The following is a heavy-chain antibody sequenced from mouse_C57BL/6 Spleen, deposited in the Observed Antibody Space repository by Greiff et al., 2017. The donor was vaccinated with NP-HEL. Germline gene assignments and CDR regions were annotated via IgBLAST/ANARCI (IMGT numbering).Heavy chain of an antibody. CDR3: TRGNYGSGGYAMDY. CDR2: ISSGGDYI. V-gene: IGHV5-9-1*02. D-gene: IGHD1-1*01. Sequence: EVQGVESGEGLVKPGGSLKLSCAASGFTFSSYAMSWVRQTPEKRLEWVAYISSGGDYIYYADTVKGRVTISRDNARNTLYLQMSSLKSEDTAMYYCTRGNYGSGGYAMDYWGQGTSVTVSS. J-gene: IGHJ4*01. CDR1: GFTFSSYA.